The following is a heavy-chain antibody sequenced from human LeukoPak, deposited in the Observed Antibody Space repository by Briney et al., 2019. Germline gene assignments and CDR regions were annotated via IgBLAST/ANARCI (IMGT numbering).Heavy chain of an antibody. V-gene: IGHV4-31*03. CDR3: ARVAVAGTRYYFDY. CDR1: GGSISSGGYY. J-gene: IGHJ4*02. Sequence: SQTLSLTCTVSGGSISSGGYYWSWIRQHPGKGLEWIGYIYYSGSTYYNPSLKSRVTISVDTSKNQFSLKLSSVTAADTAVYYCARVAVAGTRYYFDYWGQGTLVTVSS. D-gene: IGHD6-19*01. CDR2: IYYSGST.